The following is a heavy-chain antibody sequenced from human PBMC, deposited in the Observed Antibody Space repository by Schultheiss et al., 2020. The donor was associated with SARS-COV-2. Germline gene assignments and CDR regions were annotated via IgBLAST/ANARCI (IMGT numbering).Heavy chain of an antibody. CDR2: INSDGSST. CDR1: GFTFSSYW. D-gene: IGHD3-3*01. J-gene: IGHJ3*02. Sequence: GESLKISCAASGFTFSSYWMHWVRQAPGKGLVWVSRINSDGSSTSYADSVKGRFTISRDNAKNTLYLQMNSLRAEDTAVYYCATYTIFGVALQSAFDIWGQGTMVTVSS. CDR3: ATYTIFGVALQSAFDI. V-gene: IGHV3-74*01.